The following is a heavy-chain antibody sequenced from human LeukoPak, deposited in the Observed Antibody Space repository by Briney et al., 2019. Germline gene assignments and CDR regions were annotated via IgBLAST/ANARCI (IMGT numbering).Heavy chain of an antibody. CDR1: GFTISPYW. D-gene: IGHD3-16*01. J-gene: IGHJ4*02. CDR3: ARGGPVYYFGY. Sequence: GGSLRLSCAASGFTISPYWMSWVRQAPGKGLEWVSYISHGGDSIYYADSVKGRSTISRDNAKNSLYLQMNSLRAEDTAVYYCARGGPVYYFGYWGQGTLVTVSS. V-gene: IGHV3-11*01. CDR2: ISHGGDSI.